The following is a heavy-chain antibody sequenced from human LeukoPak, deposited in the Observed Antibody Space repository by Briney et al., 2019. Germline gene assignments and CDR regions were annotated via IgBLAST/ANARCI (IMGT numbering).Heavy chain of an antibody. Sequence: SQTLSLTCTVSGGSISSGGYYWSWIRQPPGKGLEWIGYIYYSGSTNYNPSLKSRVTISVDTSKNQFSLKLSSVTAADTAVYYCARVGPNYYDSSGYFDYWGQGTLVTVSS. V-gene: IGHV4-61*08. D-gene: IGHD3-22*01. CDR1: GGSISSGGYY. J-gene: IGHJ4*02. CDR3: ARVGPNYYDSSGYFDY. CDR2: IYYSGST.